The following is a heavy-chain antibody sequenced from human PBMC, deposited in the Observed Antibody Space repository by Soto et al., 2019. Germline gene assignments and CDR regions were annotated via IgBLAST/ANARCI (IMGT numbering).Heavy chain of an antibody. CDR3: ARSRPYVWGSPSYFDY. J-gene: IGHJ4*02. D-gene: IGHD3-16*01. V-gene: IGHV4-4*07. CDR1: GGSISSYY. CDR2: IYTSGST. Sequence: SSETLSLTCTVSGGSISSYYWSWIRQPAGKGLEWIGRIYTSGSTNYNPSLKSRVTMSVDTSKNQFSLKLSSVTAADTAVYYCARSRPYVWGSPSYFDYWGQGTLVTVSS.